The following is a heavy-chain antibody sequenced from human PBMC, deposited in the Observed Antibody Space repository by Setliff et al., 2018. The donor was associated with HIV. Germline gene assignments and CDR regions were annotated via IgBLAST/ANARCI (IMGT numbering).Heavy chain of an antibody. J-gene: IGHJ1*01. CDR1: GGSFNNNA. V-gene: IGHV1-58*01. Sequence: SVKVSCKASGGSFNNNAVTWVRQARGQRLEWIGWIVVGSGNTNYAQKFQERVTITRDMSTSTAYMELSSLRSEDTAVYYCAALSHYYSSGWPEYFQHWGQGTLVTVSS. D-gene: IGHD6-19*01. CDR2: IVVGSGNT. CDR3: AALSHYYSSGWPEYFQH.